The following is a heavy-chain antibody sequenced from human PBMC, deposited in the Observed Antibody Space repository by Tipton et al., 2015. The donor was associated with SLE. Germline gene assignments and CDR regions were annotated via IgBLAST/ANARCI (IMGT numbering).Heavy chain of an antibody. Sequence: QSGAEVKKPGSSVKVSCKASGGTFSSYAISWVRQAPGQGLEWMGGIIPIFGTANYAQKFQGRVTITADESTSTAYMELSSLRSEDTAVYYCARDRSADRVGGIDYYYGMDVWGQGTTVTVSS. CDR1: GGTFSSYA. CDR2: IIPIFGTA. J-gene: IGHJ6*02. V-gene: IGHV1-69*01. D-gene: IGHD3-16*01. CDR3: ARDRSADRVGGIDYYYGMDV.